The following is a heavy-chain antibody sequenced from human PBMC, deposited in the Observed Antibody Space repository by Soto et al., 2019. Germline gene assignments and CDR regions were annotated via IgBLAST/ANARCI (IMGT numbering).Heavy chain of an antibody. V-gene: IGHV1-69*13. CDR2: IIPIFGTA. J-gene: IGHJ6*02. Sequence: VKVSCKASGGTFSSYAISWVRQAPGQGLEWMGGIIPIFGTANYAQKFQGRVTITADKSTSTAYMELSSLRSEDTAVYYCARDQPFCSGGSCDTYYYGMDVWGQGTTVTVSS. CDR3: ARDQPFCSGGSCDTYYYGMDV. D-gene: IGHD2-15*01. CDR1: GGTFSSYA.